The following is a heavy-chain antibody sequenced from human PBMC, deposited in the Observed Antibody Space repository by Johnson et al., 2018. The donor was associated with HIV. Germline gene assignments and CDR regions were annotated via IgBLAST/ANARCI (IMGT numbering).Heavy chain of an antibody. D-gene: IGHD2-15*01. V-gene: IGHV3-30*03. Sequence: QMLLVESGGGVVQPGRSLRLSCAGSGFTFSSYGMHWVRQAPGKGLEWVALISYDGSNKYYADSVKGRFTISRDNSKNTLYLQMNSLRAEDTAVYYCAREGRGAPHDAFDIWGQGTMVTVSS. CDR2: ISYDGSNK. CDR1: GFTFSSYG. CDR3: AREGRGAPHDAFDI. J-gene: IGHJ3*02.